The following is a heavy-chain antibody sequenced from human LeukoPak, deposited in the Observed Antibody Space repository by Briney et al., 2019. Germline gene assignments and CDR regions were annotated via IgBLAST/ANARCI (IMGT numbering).Heavy chain of an antibody. J-gene: IGHJ4*02. CDR1: GFTLSHYA. CDR2: ISYDGNND. CDR3: ARESDSSSWHYLDY. D-gene: IGHD6-13*01. V-gene: IGHV3-30-3*01. Sequence: GRSLRLSCAASGFTLSHYALYWVRQAPGKGLEGVAIISYDGNNDYYADSVKGRLTTSRDTSKNTLYLQMNSLRADDTAVYFCARESDSSSWHYLDYWGQGTLVIVSS.